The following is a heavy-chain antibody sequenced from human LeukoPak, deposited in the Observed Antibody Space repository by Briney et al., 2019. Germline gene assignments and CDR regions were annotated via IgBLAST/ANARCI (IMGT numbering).Heavy chain of an antibody. CDR2: ISGSGGST. V-gene: IGHV3-23*01. Sequence: PGGSLRLSCAASGFTFSSYAMSWVRQAPGKGLEWVSAISGSGGSTYYADSVKGRCTISRDNSKNTLYLQMNSLRAEDTAVYYCAKSPYDFWSGYFFPYYWGQGTLVTVSS. CDR3: AKSPYDFWSGYFFPYY. D-gene: IGHD3-3*01. J-gene: IGHJ4*02. CDR1: GFTFSSYA.